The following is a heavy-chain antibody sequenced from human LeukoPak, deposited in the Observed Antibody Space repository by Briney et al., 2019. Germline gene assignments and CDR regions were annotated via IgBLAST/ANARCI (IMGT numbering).Heavy chain of an antibody. Sequence: GGSLRLSCAASGFTFSSYWMHWVRQAPGKGLVWVSRINSDGSSTSYADSVKGRFTISRDNAKNTLYLQMNSLRAEDTAVYYCARDGLSGWLVYYYYGMDVWGQGTTVTVYS. V-gene: IGHV3-74*01. CDR3: ARDGLSGWLVYYYYGMDV. CDR2: INSDGSST. CDR1: GFTFSSYW. D-gene: IGHD6-19*01. J-gene: IGHJ6*02.